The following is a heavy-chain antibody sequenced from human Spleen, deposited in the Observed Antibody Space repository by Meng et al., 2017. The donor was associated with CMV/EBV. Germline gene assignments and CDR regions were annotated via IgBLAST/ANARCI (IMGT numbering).Heavy chain of an antibody. Sequence: SETLSLTCTVSGGSITSYYWSWIRQPPGKGLEWIGYIYYRGTTNYNPSLKSRVTMSVDTSKNQFSLRLSSVTAADTAVYYCARDDSSSTPPHYYYYGMDVWGQGTTVTVSS. D-gene: IGHD6-13*01. V-gene: IGHV4-59*01. J-gene: IGHJ6*02. CDR2: IYYRGTT. CDR1: GGSITSYY. CDR3: ARDDSSSTPPHYYYYGMDV.